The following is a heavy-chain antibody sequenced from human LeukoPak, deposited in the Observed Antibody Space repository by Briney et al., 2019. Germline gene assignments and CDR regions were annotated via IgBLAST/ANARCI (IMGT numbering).Heavy chain of an antibody. Sequence: PGGSLRLSCAASGFTFSSYEMNWVRQAPGKGLEWVSYISGSGSTIYYADSVKGRFTISRDNAKNSLYLQMNSLRAEDTAVYYCARDPIYYDSSGNWGQGTLVTVSS. J-gene: IGHJ4*02. D-gene: IGHD3-22*01. CDR3: ARDPIYYDSSGN. V-gene: IGHV3-48*03. CDR1: GFTFSSYE. CDR2: ISGSGSTI.